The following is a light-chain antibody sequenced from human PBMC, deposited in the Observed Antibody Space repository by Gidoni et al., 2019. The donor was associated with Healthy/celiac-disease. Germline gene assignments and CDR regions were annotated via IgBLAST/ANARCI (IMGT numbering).Light chain of an antibody. CDR3: QQLNSYPLP. CDR1: QGISSY. CDR2: AAS. Sequence: IQVTQSPSFLSASVGDRVTITCRASQGISSYLAWYQQKPGKAPKLLIYAASTLQSGVPSRFSGSGSGTEFTLTISSLQPEDFATYYCQQLNSYPLPFGGGTKVEIK. V-gene: IGKV1-9*01. J-gene: IGKJ4*01.